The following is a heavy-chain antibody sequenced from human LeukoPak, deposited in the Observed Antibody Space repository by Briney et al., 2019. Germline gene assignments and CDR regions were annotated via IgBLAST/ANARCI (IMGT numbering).Heavy chain of an antibody. CDR3: ARDQLLSLGKPYYHYGMDV. J-gene: IGHJ6*04. V-gene: IGHV6-1*01. CDR1: GDSVSSNSAA. CDR2: TYYRSKWYN. D-gene: IGHD2-2*01. Sequence: SQALSLTCAISGDSVSSNSAAWNWIRQSPSRGLEWLGRTYYRSKWYNDYAVSVKSRITINPDTSKNQFSLQLNSVTPEDTAVYYCARDQLLSLGKPYYHYGMDVWGKGTTVTVSS.